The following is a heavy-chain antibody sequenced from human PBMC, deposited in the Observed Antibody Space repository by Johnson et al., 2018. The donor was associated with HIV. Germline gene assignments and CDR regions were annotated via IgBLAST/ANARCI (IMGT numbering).Heavy chain of an antibody. V-gene: IGHV3-66*02. CDR3: ASILVVAAQEADAFDI. Sequence: VQLVESGGGLVKPGGSLRLSCTASAGVTFSNAWMSWVRQAPVKGLDWVSVITFSGGKGRFTISRDNSKNTLYLQMNSLRAEDTAVYYCASILVVAAQEADAFDIWGQGTMVTVSS. CDR2: ITFSG. CDR1: GVTFSNAW. J-gene: IGHJ3*02. D-gene: IGHD2-15*01.